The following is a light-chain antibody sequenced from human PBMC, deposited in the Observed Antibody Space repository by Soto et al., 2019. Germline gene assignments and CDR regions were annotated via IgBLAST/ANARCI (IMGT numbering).Light chain of an antibody. V-gene: IGLV2-11*01. CDR3: CSYAGSYGLYV. J-gene: IGLJ1*01. CDR2: DVN. CDR1: ISDVGGYNY. Sequence: QSALPQPRSLSGSPGQSVTISCTGTISDVGGYNYVSWYQQHPGKAPKLMIYDVNMRPSGVPDRFSGFKSGNTASLTISGLQAKDEADYYCCSYAGSYGLYVFGTGTKVTVL.